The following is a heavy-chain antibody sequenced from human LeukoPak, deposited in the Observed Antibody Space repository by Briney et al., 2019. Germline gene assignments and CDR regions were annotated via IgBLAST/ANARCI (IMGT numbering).Heavy chain of an antibody. CDR2: IYYSGST. CDR3: ARVRKDAYYGMDV. V-gene: IGHV4-59*01. J-gene: IGHJ6*02. Sequence: SVTLSLTCTVSGGSISSYYWSWIRQPPGKGLEWIGYIYYSGSTNYNPSLKSRVTISVDTSKNQFSLKLSSVTAADTAVYYCARVRKDAYYGMDVWGQGTTVTVSS. CDR1: GGSISSYY.